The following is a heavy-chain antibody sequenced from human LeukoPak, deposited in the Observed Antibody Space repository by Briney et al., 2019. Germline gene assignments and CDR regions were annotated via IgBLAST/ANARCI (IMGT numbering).Heavy chain of an antibody. D-gene: IGHD6-13*01. V-gene: IGHV4-39*07. CDR2: IYYSGST. J-gene: IGHJ4*02. CDR3: ARGLEEQQLVLDY. Sequence: PSETLSLTCTVSGGSISSSSYYWGWIRQPPGKGLEWIGSIYYSGSTYYNPSLKSRVTISVDTSKNQFSLKLSSVTAADTAVYYCARGLEEQQLVLDYWGQGTLVTVSS. CDR1: GGSISSSSYY.